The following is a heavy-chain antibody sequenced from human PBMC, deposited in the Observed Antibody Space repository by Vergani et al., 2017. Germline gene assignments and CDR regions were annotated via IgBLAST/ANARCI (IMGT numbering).Heavy chain of an antibody. CDR1: GFTFSSYS. CDR2: ISSSSSTI. CDR3: ARDTAGDSSGYYRETFDY. D-gene: IGHD3-22*01. J-gene: IGHJ4*02. V-gene: IGHV3-48*01. Sequence: EVQLLESGGGLVQPGGSPRLSCAASGFTFSSYSMNWVRQAPGKGLEWVSYISSSSSTIYYADSVKGRFTISRDNAKNSLYLQMDSLRAEDTAVYYCARDTAGDSSGYYRETFDYWGQGTLVTVSS.